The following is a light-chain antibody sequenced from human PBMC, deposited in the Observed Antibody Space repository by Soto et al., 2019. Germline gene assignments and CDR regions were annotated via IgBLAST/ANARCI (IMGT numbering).Light chain of an antibody. V-gene: IGKV3-20*01. J-gene: IGKJ5*01. CDR3: QQYGSSST. Sequence: EIVLTQSPATLSFSPGERATLSCRASQSVSSSYLAWYQQKPGQAPRLLIYGASSRPTGIPDRFSGSGSGTDFTLTISRLEPEDFAVYYCQQYGSSSTFGQGTRLEI. CDR1: QSVSSSY. CDR2: GAS.